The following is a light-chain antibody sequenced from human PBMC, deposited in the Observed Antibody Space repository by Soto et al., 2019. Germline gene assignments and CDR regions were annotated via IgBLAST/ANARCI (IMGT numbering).Light chain of an antibody. Sequence: QSALTQPRSVSGSPGQSVTISCTGTSTDVGGYNYVSWYQQHPGKVPKLMLYDVSKRPSGVPDRFSGSKSGNTASLTISGLQAVDGADYYCCSYAGRDTLYVFGSGTKVTIL. CDR3: CSYAGRDTLYV. V-gene: IGLV2-11*01. J-gene: IGLJ1*01. CDR2: DVS. CDR1: STDVGGYNY.